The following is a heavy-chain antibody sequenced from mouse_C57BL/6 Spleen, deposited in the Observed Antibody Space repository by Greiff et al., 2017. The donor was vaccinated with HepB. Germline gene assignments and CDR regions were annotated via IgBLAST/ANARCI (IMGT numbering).Heavy chain of an antibody. Sequence: QVQLKESGAELARPGASVKLSCKASGYTFTSYGISWVKQRTGQGLEWIGEIYPRSGNTYYNEKFKGKATLTADKSSSTAYMELRSLTSEDSAVYFCAREEGSDAMDYWGHGTSVTVSS. D-gene: IGHD1-1*01. CDR2: IYPRSGNT. CDR3: AREEGSDAMDY. CDR1: GYTFTSYG. V-gene: IGHV1-81*01. J-gene: IGHJ4*01.